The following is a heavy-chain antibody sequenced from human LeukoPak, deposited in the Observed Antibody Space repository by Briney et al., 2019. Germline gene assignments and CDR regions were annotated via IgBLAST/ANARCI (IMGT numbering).Heavy chain of an antibody. Sequence: SETLSLTCTVSGGSISSSSYYWGWIRQPPGKGLEWIGSIYYSGSTYYNPSLKSRITISVDTSKNQFSLKLSSVTAPDPAVYYLARSRLTHYYLDVWGKGTTVTVSS. V-gene: IGHV4-39*01. J-gene: IGHJ6*03. CDR1: GGSISSSSYY. D-gene: IGHD3-9*01. CDR3: ARSRLTHYYLDV. CDR2: IYYSGST.